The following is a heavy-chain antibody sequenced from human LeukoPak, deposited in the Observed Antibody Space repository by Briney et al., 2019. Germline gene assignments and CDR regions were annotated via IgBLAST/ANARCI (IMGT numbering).Heavy chain of an antibody. J-gene: IGHJ6*03. CDR3: ARGQNSNYYYYYYMDV. D-gene: IGHD2/OR15-2a*01. CDR2: IYYSGST. Sequence: SETLSLTCTVSGGSISSSSYYWGWIRQPPGKGLEWIGSIYYSGSTYYNPSLKSRVTISVDTSKNQFSLKLSSVTAADTAVYYCARGQNSNYYYYYYMDVWGKGTTVTVSS. V-gene: IGHV4-39*07. CDR1: GGSISSSSYY.